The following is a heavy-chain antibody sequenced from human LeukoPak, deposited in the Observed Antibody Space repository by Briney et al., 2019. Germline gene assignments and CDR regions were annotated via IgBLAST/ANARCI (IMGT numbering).Heavy chain of an antibody. CDR1: GGSFSGYY. J-gene: IGHJ4*02. CDR3: ARNYGSGSHFDY. D-gene: IGHD3-10*01. CDR2: INHSGST. V-gene: IGHV4-34*01. Sequence: SETLSLTCAVYGGSFSGYYWSWIRQPPGKGLEWIGEINHSGSTNYNPSLKSRVTISVDTSKNQFSLKLSSVTAADTAVYYCARNYGSGSHFDYWGQGTLVAVSS.